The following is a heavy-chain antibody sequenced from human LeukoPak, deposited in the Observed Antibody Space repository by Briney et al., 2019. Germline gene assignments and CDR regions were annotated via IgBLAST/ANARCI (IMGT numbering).Heavy chain of an antibody. CDR1: GFPFSNYG. V-gene: IGHV3-74*01. CDR2: INSDGSST. D-gene: IGHD3-10*01. CDR3: ARDVYYGSGSYSNDAFDI. Sequence: PGRSLRLSCAASGFPFSNYGMHWVRQAPGKGLVWVSRINSDGSSTSYADSVKGRFAISRDNAKNTLYLQMNSLRAEDMAVYYCARDVYYGSGSYSNDAFDIWGQGTMVTVSS. J-gene: IGHJ3*02.